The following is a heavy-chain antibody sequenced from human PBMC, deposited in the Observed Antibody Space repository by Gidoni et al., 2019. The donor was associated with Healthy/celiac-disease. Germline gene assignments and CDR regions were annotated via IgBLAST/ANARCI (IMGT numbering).Heavy chain of an antibody. CDR3: AKDSEGRWLQLGGFDY. Sequence: EVQLVESGGGLVQPGRSLRLSCAASGFSFDDYAMNWVRQAPGKGLEWVSGMNWNSGTIGYADSVKGRFTISRDNAKNSLYLQMNSLRAEDTALYYCAKDSEGRWLQLGGFDYWGQGTLVTVSS. CDR1: GFSFDDYA. D-gene: IGHD5-12*01. V-gene: IGHV3-9*01. J-gene: IGHJ4*02. CDR2: MNWNSGTI.